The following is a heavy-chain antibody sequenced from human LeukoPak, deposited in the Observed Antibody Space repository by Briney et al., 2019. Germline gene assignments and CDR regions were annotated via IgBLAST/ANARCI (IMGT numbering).Heavy chain of an antibody. CDR3: AKHYGP. V-gene: IGHV4-39*01. CDR1: GGSISGSSYF. CDR2: IYYSGST. Sequence: SETLSFTCTVSGGSISGSSYFWGWIRQPPGKGLEWIGSIYYSGSTYYNPSLKSRVTISVDTYKNQFSLKLSSVTAADTAVYSCAKHYGPWGQGTPVTVSS. J-gene: IGHJ5*02. D-gene: IGHD3-16*01.